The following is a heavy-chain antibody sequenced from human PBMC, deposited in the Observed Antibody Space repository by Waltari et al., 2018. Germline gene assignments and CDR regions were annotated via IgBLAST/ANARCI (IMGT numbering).Heavy chain of an antibody. CDR3: AGCRPLDFYFDY. Sequence: EVQLVESGGGLLQPGGSLRLSCAVSGVTVNSNYMSWVRQAPGKGLEWVSVIYSGGSTYYADSVKGRFTISRDNSKNTLYLQMNSLRAEDTAVYYCAGCRPLDFYFDYWGQGNLVTVSS. J-gene: IGHJ4*02. CDR1: GVTVNSNY. CDR2: IYSGGST. V-gene: IGHV3-53*01.